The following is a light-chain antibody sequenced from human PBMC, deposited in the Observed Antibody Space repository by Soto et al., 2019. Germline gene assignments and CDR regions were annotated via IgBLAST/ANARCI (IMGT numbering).Light chain of an antibody. CDR2: YDD. J-gene: IGLJ2*01. CDR3: AAWDDSLNGPV. Sequence: QSVLTQPPSVSEAHRQRVTISWSGSGSNIGNNAVNWYQQLPGKAPKLLIYYDDLLHSGVSDRFSGSKSGTSASLAISGLQSEDEADYYCAAWDDSLNGPVFGGGTKLTV. V-gene: IGLV1-36*01. CDR1: GSNIGNNA.